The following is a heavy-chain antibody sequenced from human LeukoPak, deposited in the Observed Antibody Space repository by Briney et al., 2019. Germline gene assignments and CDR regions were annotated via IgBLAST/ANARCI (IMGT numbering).Heavy chain of an antibody. CDR3: ATVATRGATFDY. CDR1: GYTFTGYY. D-gene: IGHD4/OR15-4a*01. Sequence: GASVKVSCKASGYTFTGYYMHWVRQAPGQGLEWMGWINPNSGGTNYAQKFQGRVTMTRDTSISTAYMELSSLRSEDTAVYYCATVATRGATFDYWGQGTLVTVSS. V-gene: IGHV1-2*02. J-gene: IGHJ4*02. CDR2: INPNSGGT.